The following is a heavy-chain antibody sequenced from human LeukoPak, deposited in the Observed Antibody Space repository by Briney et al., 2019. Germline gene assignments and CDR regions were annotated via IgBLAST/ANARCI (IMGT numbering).Heavy chain of an antibody. D-gene: IGHD3-10*01. CDR3: ASSPYYGSGSHFDY. V-gene: IGHV1-2*02. J-gene: IGHJ4*01. CDR2: INPNSGGT. CDR1: GYTFTGYY. Sequence: VASVKVSCKASGYTFTGYYMHWVRQAPGQGLEWMGWINPNSGGTNYAQKFQGRVTMTRDTSISTAYMELSRLRSDDTAVYYCASSPYYGSGSHFDYRGQGTLVTVSS.